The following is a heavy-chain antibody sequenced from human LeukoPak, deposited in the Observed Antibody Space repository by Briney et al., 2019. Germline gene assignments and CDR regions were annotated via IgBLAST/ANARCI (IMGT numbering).Heavy chain of an antibody. V-gene: IGHV5-51*01. D-gene: IGHD2-15*01. CDR1: GYSFTNNW. CDR3: VRTPTCSSGSCYPNWFDS. Sequence: GESPKISCQGSGYSFTNNWIGWVRHMPGKGLDWMAIVYPGDSHTKYNPSFQGQVTISADKSSSTAYLQWISLRASDTAIYYCVRTPTCSSGSCYPNWFDSWGQGTLVTVFS. J-gene: IGHJ5*01. CDR2: VYPGDSHT.